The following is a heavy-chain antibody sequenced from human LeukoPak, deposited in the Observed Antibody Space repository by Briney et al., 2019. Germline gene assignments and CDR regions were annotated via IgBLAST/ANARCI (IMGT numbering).Heavy chain of an antibody. J-gene: IGHJ3*02. CDR1: GYTFTSYD. CDR2: MNPNRGNT. Sequence: ASVKVSCTASGYTFTSYDINWVRQATGQGLEWMGWMNPNRGNTGYAQKFQGRVTMTRNTSIRRAYMELSSLRSEDTAVYYCASQGASTRLDAFDIWGQGTMVTVSS. V-gene: IGHV1-8*01. CDR3: ASQGASTRLDAFDI. D-gene: IGHD2-2*01.